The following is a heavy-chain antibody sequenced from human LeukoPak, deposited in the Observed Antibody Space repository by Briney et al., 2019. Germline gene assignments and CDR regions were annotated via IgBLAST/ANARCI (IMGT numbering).Heavy chain of an antibody. CDR3: AREYYYYDSSGYSSYYFDY. Sequence: ASVKVSCKASGYTFTSYYMHWVRQAPGQGLEWMGIINPSGGSTSYAQKFQGRVTMTRDTSTSTVYMELSSLRSEDTAVYYCAREYYYYDSSGYSSYYFDYWGQGTLVTVSS. CDR1: GYTFTSYY. J-gene: IGHJ4*02. V-gene: IGHV1-46*01. CDR2: INPSGGST. D-gene: IGHD3-22*01.